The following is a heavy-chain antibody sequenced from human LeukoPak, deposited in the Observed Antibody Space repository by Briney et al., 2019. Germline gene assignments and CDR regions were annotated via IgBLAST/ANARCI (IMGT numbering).Heavy chain of an antibody. Sequence: SETLSLTCAVYGGSFSGYYWSWIRQPPGKGLECIGEIHHSGSTNYNPSLKSRVTISVDTSKNQFSLKLSSVTAADTAVYYCARTIWFGESTGSFDYWGQGTLVTVSS. CDR2: IHHSGST. D-gene: IGHD3-10*01. V-gene: IGHV4-34*01. CDR3: ARTIWFGESTGSFDY. CDR1: GGSFSGYY. J-gene: IGHJ4*02.